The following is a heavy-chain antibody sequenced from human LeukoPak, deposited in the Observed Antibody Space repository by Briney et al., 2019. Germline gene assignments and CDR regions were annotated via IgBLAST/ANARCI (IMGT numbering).Heavy chain of an antibody. CDR3: ARDGFGHSSSWTDYYYYYYGMDV. D-gene: IGHD6-13*01. CDR2: IYYSGST. J-gene: IGHJ6*02. V-gene: IGHV4-59*01. CDR1: GGSISSYY. Sequence: SETLSLTCTVSGGSISSYYWSWIRQPPGKGLEWIGYIYYSGSTNYNPSLKSRVTISVDTSKNQFSLKLSSVTAADTAVYYCARDGFGHSSSWTDYYYYYYGMDVWGQGTTVTVSS.